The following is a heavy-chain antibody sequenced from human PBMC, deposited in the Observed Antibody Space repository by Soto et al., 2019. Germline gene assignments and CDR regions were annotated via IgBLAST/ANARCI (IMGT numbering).Heavy chain of an antibody. Sequence: GGSLRLSCAASGFTFSSYSMNWVRQAPGKGLEWVSYISSSSSTIYYADSVKGRFTISRDNAKNSLYLQMNSLRDEDTAVYYCARDSPITIFGVVMGPDAFDIWGQGTMVTVSS. V-gene: IGHV3-48*02. CDR1: GFTFSSYS. CDR3: ARDSPITIFGVVMGPDAFDI. D-gene: IGHD3-3*01. J-gene: IGHJ3*02. CDR2: ISSSSSTI.